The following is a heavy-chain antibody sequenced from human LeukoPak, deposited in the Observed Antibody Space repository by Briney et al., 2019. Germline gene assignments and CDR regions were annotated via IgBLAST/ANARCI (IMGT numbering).Heavy chain of an antibody. CDR3: ARVIVGKGYYYGMDV. CDR2: INWNGGSA. CDR1: GFTFDDYG. Sequence: GGSLRLSCAASGFTFDDYGMSWVRQAPAKGLEWVSGINWNGGSAGYADSVKGRFTISRDNAKNSLYLQVNSLRAEDTAWYYCARVIVGKGYYYGMDVWGQGTTVTVSS. J-gene: IGHJ6*02. D-gene: IGHD3-22*01. V-gene: IGHV3-20*04.